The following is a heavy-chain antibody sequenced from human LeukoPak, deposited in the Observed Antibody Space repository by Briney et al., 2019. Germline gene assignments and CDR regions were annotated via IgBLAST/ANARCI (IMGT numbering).Heavy chain of an antibody. D-gene: IGHD1/OR15-1a*01. CDR1: VGTFSSYA. CDR3: ARDQKPMTYASEKGTRKSYYYYYGMDV. J-gene: IGHJ6*02. Sequence: ASVKVSCKASVGTFSSYAISWVRQAPGQGLEWMGGIIPIFGTANYAQKFQGRVTITADESTSTAYMELSSLRSEDTAVYYCARDQKPMTYASEKGTRKSYYYYYGMDVWGQGTTVTVSS. V-gene: IGHV1-69*13. CDR2: IIPIFGTA.